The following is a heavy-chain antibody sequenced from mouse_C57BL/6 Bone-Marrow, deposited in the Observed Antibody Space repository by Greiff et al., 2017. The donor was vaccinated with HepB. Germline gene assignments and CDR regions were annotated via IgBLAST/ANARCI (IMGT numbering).Heavy chain of an antibody. J-gene: IGHJ4*01. V-gene: IGHV5-15*04. CDR2: ISNLAYSI. CDR3: ARRGSYYGSSFYAMDY. D-gene: IGHD1-1*01. Sequence: EVKLVESGGGLVQPGGSLKLSCAASGFTFSDYGMAWVRQAPRKGPEWVAFISNLAYSIYYADTVTGRFTLSRENAKNTLYLEMSSLRSEDTAMYYCARRGSYYGSSFYAMDYWGQGTSVTVSS. CDR1: GFTFSDYG.